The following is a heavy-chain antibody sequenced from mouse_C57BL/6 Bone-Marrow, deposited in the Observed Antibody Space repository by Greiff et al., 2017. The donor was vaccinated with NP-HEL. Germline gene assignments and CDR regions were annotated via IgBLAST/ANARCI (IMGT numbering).Heavy chain of an antibody. CDR3: AASYYSNPAWFAY. Sequence: QVTLKESGPGLVQPSQSLSITCTVSGFSLTRSGVHWVRQSPGKGLEWLGVIWRGGSTDYNAAFMSRLSITKDNSKSPVFFKMNSLQADDTAIYYCAASYYSNPAWFAYWGQGTLVTVSA. J-gene: IGHJ3*01. CDR2: IWRGGST. CDR1: GFSLTRSG. D-gene: IGHD2-5*01. V-gene: IGHV2-5*01.